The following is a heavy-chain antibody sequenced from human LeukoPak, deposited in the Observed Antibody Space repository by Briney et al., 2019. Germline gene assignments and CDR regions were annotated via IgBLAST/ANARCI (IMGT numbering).Heavy chain of an antibody. Sequence: KPSETLSLTCAVYGGSFSGYYWSWIRQPPGKGLEWIGEINHSGSTNYNPSLKSRVTISVDTSKNQFSLKLSSVTAADTAVYYCARGSADCWGQGTLVTVSS. J-gene: IGHJ4*02. CDR3: ARGSADC. V-gene: IGHV4-34*01. CDR1: GGSFSGYY. CDR2: INHSGST.